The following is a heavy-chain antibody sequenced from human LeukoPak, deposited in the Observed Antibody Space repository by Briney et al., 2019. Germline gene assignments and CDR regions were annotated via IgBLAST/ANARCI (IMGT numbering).Heavy chain of an antibody. CDR1: GYSISSGYY. Sequence: SETLSLTCSVSGYSISSGYYWGWIRQPPGKGLEWIATIYHSPSTYYNPSLKSRVTISVDTSQNRFSLKVNSVTAADTAVYYCARLKGYNYGYPDYWGQGTLVTVSS. CDR2: IYHSPST. V-gene: IGHV4-38-2*01. J-gene: IGHJ4*02. CDR3: ARLKGYNYGYPDY. D-gene: IGHD5-24*01.